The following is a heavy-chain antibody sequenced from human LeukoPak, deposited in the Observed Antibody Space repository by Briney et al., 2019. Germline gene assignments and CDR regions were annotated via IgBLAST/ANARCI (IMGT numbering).Heavy chain of an antibody. V-gene: IGHV3-30*02. Sequence: GGSLRLSCAASGFAFSSSAMHWVRQAPGKGLEWVAYIQFDGIKKFYSDSVKGRFTISRDNSKNTLFLQMSSLTIEDTAVYYCAQKSTGTFDIWGQGTMVTVSP. D-gene: IGHD6-13*01. J-gene: IGHJ3*02. CDR3: AQKSTGTFDI. CDR1: GFAFSSSA. CDR2: IQFDGIKK.